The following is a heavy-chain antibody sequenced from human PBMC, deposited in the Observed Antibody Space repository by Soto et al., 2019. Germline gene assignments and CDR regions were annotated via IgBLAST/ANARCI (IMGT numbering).Heavy chain of an antibody. Sequence: EVQLLESGGGLVQPGGSLRLSCAASGFTFSSYAMSWVRQAPGKGLEWVSAISGSGGSTYYADSAKGRFTISRDNSKNTLYLQMNILRAEDTAVYYCAKRAEIAARRRDDYGKDVWGQGTTVTFSS. CDR2: ISGSGGST. D-gene: IGHD6-6*01. V-gene: IGHV3-23*01. CDR1: GFTFSSYA. CDR3: AKRAEIAARRRDDYGKDV. J-gene: IGHJ6*02.